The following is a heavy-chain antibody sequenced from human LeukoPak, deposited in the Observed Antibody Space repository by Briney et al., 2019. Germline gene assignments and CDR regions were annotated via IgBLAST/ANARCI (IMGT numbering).Heavy chain of an antibody. CDR2: IDYSGST. CDR3: ARSGSRAYGMDV. V-gene: IGHV4-59*01. CDR1: GGSNSSDY. D-gene: IGHD3-10*01. Sequence: PSETLSLTCSVSGGSNSSDYCSWIRQPPGKGLEWIGRIDYSGSTNYNPSLKSRVTISVDTSKNQFSLKLSSVTAADTAVYYCARSGSRAYGMDVWGQGTTVTVSS. J-gene: IGHJ6*02.